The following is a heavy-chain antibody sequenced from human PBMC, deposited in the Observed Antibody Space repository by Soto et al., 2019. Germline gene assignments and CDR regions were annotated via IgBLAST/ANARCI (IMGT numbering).Heavy chain of an antibody. CDR3: TRGCLVTGRHYYFGLDF. CDR2: MNPNLGNT. Sequence: QMQLVQSGAEVKKPGASVKVSCKASGYTFTSYDINWVRQASGQRPEWMGWMNPNLGNTDYAQRFQDRVTMTRGTSTRTAYMELSNLESGDTAVYYGTRGCLVTGRHYYFGLDFWGQGTTVTVSS. V-gene: IGHV1-8*01. D-gene: IGHD2-21*02. CDR1: GYTFTSYD. J-gene: IGHJ6*02.